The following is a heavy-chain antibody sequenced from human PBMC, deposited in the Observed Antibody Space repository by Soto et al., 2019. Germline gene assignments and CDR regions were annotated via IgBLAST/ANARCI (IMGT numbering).Heavy chain of an antibody. CDR2: IYYGGST. CDR3: ARVRREYDNSGPVDY. CDR1: GGSISSGDYS. J-gene: IGHJ4*02. V-gene: IGHV4-30-2*01. D-gene: IGHD3-22*01. Sequence: SETLSLTCAVSGGSISSGDYSWNWIRQPPGKGLEWIGYIYYGGSTYYNPSLQSRVTMSVDRSRNQFSLKLNSVTAADTAVYYCARVRREYDNSGPVDYWGQGTLVTVSP.